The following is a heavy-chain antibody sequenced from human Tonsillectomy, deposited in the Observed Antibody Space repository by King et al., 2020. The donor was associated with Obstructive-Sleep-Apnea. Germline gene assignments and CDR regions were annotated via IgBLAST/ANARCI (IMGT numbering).Heavy chain of an antibody. CDR1: GFTFSSYA. V-gene: IGHV3-30*01. CDR2: ISYDEINK. J-gene: IGHJ4*02. Sequence: VQLVESGGRVVQPGRSLRLSCAASGFTFSSYAMHWVRQAPGKGLEWVAVISYDEINKFYADSVKGRFTISSDNSNNTLYLQMNSLRADDTAVYYCARVAHLLRSFDWSNGSYFDYWGQGTLVTVSS. CDR3: ARVAHLLRSFDWSNGSYFDY. D-gene: IGHD3-9*01.